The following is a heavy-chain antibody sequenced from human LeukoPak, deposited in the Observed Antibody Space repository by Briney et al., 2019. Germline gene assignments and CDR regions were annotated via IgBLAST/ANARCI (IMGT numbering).Heavy chain of an antibody. Sequence: PSETLSLTCTVSGGSISSYYWSWIRQPPGKGLEWIGYIYYSGSTNYNPSLKSRVTISVDTSKNQFSLKLGSVTAADTAVYYCAREYCSSTSCYLGYWGQGTLVTVSS. CDR2: IYYSGST. J-gene: IGHJ4*02. CDR3: AREYCSSTSCYLGY. V-gene: IGHV4-59*01. CDR1: GGSISSYY. D-gene: IGHD2-2*01.